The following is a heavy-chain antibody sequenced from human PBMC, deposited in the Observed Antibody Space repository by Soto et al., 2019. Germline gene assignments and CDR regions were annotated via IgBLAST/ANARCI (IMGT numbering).Heavy chain of an antibody. D-gene: IGHD3-22*01. CDR1: GFTLTIYV. V-gene: IGHV3-30*18. CDR2: ISYDGSNK. Sequence: GGSLRLSCAASGFTLTIYVMNWVRQAPGQGLEWVAVISYDGSNKYYADSVKGRFTISRDISKNTLYLQMNSLRAEDTAVYYCAKETPSRRPYYDNTGYYYFDSWGQGTLVTVSS. J-gene: IGHJ4*02. CDR3: AKETPSRRPYYDNTGYYYFDS.